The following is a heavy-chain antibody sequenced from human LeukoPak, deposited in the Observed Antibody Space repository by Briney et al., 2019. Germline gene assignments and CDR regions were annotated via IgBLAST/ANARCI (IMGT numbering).Heavy chain of an antibody. CDR1: GGTFSSYA. CDR3: TRAIFCSGGSCHWEFDY. Sequence: GASVKVSCKASGGTFSSYAISWVRQAPGQGLEWMGGIIPIFGTANYAQKFQGRVTITADESTSTAYMELSSLRSEDTAVYYCTRAIFCSGGSCHWEFDYWGQGTLVTVSS. J-gene: IGHJ4*02. V-gene: IGHV1-69*13. CDR2: IIPIFGTA. D-gene: IGHD2-15*01.